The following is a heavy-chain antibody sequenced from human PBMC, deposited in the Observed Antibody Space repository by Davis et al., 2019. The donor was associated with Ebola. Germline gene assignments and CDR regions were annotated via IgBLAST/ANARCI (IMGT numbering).Heavy chain of an antibody. D-gene: IGHD1-7*01. CDR3: AATGTTYYRYNWFDP. CDR2: ISAYNGNT. V-gene: IGHV1-18*01. J-gene: IGHJ5*02. CDR1: GYTFTSYG. Sequence: ASVKVSCKASGYTFTSYGISWVRQAPGQGLEWMGWISAYNGNTNYAQKLQGRVTMTTDTSTSTAYMELSSLRSEDTAVYYCAATGTTYYRYNWFDPWGQGTLVTVSS.